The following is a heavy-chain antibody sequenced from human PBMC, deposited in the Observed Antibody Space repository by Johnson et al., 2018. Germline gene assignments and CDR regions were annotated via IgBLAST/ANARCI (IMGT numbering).Heavy chain of an antibody. CDR2: ISSSSSTI. CDR1: GFTFSSYS. CDR3: ARDQGSGYSVDAFDI. J-gene: IGHJ3*02. Sequence: VQLVQSGGGLVQPGGSLRLSCAASGFTFSSYSMNWVRQAPGKGLEWVSYISSSSSTIYYADSVKGRFTISRDNAKNSLYLQMNSLRAEDTAVYYCARDQGSGYSVDAFDIWGQGTMVTVSS. D-gene: IGHD3-22*01. V-gene: IGHV3-48*01.